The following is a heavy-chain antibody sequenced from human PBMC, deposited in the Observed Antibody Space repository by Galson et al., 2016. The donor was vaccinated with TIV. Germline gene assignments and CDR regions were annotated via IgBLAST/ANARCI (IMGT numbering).Heavy chain of an antibody. V-gene: IGHV3-30*04. CDR2: ISYDGTNK. D-gene: IGHD3-22*01. CDR3: ARDLSRSVARYDSSVYGMAG. CDR1: GFTFSSYA. Sequence: SLRLSCAASGFTFSSYAMNWVRQAPGKGLEWVAVISYDGTNKYYADSVKGRFTISRDKPKNTLFLQMNSLRAEETAVYYCARDLSRSVARYDSSVYGMAGWGQGTTVTVSS. J-gene: IGHJ6*01.